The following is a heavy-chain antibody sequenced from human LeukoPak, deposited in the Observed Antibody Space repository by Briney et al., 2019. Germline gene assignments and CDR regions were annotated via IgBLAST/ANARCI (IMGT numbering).Heavy chain of an antibody. Sequence: GGSLRLSCAASGFTFSSYAMSWVRQAPGKGLEWVSAISGSGGSTYYADSVKGRFTISRDNSKNTLYLQMNSLRAEDTAVYYCAKDVSGIVATRVFDYWGQGTLVTVSS. D-gene: IGHD5-12*01. J-gene: IGHJ4*02. V-gene: IGHV3-23*01. CDR1: GFTFSSYA. CDR3: AKDVSGIVATRVFDY. CDR2: ISGSGGST.